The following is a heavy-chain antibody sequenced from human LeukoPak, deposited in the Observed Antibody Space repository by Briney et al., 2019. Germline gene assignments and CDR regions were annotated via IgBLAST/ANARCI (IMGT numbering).Heavy chain of an antibody. J-gene: IGHJ3*02. V-gene: IGHV4-4*07. CDR3: ARDHQGATLKNAFDI. CDR2: IYTSGST. CDR1: GGSISSYY. D-gene: IGHD1-26*01. Sequence: SETLSLTCSVSGGSISSYYWSWIRQPAGNGLEWIGRIYTSGSTNYNPSLKSRVTMSVDTSKNQFSLKLSSVTAADTAVYYCARDHQGATLKNAFDIWGQGTMVTVSS.